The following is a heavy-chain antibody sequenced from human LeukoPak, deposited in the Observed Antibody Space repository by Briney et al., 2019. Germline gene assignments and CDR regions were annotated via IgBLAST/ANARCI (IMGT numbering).Heavy chain of an antibody. D-gene: IGHD2-8*02. CDR2: IYYSGST. CDR1: GYSISSGHY. CDR3: ARGYWFYFDY. V-gene: IGHV4-38-2*02. Sequence: SETLSLTCTVSGYSISSGHYWGWIRQPPGKGLEWIGSIYYSGSTHYNPSLKSRVTISADTSKNQFSLKLSSVTAADTAVYYCARGYWFYFDYWGQGTLVTVSS. J-gene: IGHJ4*02.